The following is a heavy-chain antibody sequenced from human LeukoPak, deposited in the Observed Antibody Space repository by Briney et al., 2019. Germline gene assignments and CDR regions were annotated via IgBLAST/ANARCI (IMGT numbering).Heavy chain of an antibody. V-gene: IGHV1-2*02. CDR1: GYTFTGYY. Sequence: GASVKVSCKASGYTFTGYYMHWVRQAPGQGLEWMGWINPNTGGTNYAQHFQGRVTMTRDTSISTAYMELSSLRSDDTAVYYCARATPTITTEYWGQGTLVTVSS. J-gene: IGHJ4*02. CDR3: ARATPTITTEY. D-gene: IGHD1-14*01. CDR2: INPNTGGT.